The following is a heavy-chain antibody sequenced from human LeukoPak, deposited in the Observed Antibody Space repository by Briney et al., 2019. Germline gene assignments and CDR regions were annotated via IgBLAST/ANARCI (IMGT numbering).Heavy chain of an antibody. CDR3: ARRFLVYSYGYAVGYFDY. J-gene: IGHJ4*02. CDR1: GGSISRGGYS. V-gene: IGHV4-30-2*01. D-gene: IGHD5-18*01. Sequence: SQTLSLTCAVSGGSISRGGYSWSWIRQPPGKGLEWIGEINHSGSTNYNPSLKSRVTISVDTSKNQFSLKLSSVTAADTAVYYCARRFLVYSYGYAVGYFDYWGQGTLVTVSS. CDR2: INHSGST.